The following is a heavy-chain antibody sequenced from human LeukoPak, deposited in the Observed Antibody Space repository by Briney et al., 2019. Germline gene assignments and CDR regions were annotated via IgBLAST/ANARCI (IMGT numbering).Heavy chain of an antibody. J-gene: IGHJ4*02. CDR2: IGSDGDKK. CDR3: AKDRRASSGVGYLDY. V-gene: IGHV3-30*02. Sequence: QPGGPLRLPCAATGFTFRDFGMHWVRQAPGKGLEGVAFIGSDGDKKYYVDSVRGRFTISRDDSKNTLSLQMSSLKTDDTAVYYCAKDRRASSGVGYLDYWGQGTLVTVSS. D-gene: IGHD6-19*01. CDR1: GFTFRDFG.